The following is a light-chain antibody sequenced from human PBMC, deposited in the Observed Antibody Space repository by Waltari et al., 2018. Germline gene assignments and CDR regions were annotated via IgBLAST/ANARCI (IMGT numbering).Light chain of an antibody. CDR3: QSYDNILSGGV. CDR2: VTN. V-gene: IGLV1-40*01. CDR1: ISNIGAGYD. J-gene: IGLJ2*01. Sequence: QSVLTQPPSVSGAPGQRVTIYCTGSISNIGAGYDVHWYQQLPGTAPKLLIYVTNNRPSGVPDRFSGSKSGTSASLAITELQSDDEADYYCQSYDNILSGGVFGGGTKLTVL.